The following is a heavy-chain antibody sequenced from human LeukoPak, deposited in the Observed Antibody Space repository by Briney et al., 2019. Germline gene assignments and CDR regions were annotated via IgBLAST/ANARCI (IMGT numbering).Heavy chain of an antibody. V-gene: IGHV4-38-2*02. D-gene: IGHD2-2*02. CDR1: GYSISSGYY. CDR3: ARLLGLGKHPIPSFDP. CDR2: IYHSGST. J-gene: IGHJ5*02. Sequence: SETLSLTCTVSGYSISSGYYWGWIRQPPGKGLEWIGSIYHSGSTYYNPSLKSRVTISVDTSKNQFSLKLSSVTAADTAVYYCARLLGLGKHPIPSFDPWGQGTLVTVSS.